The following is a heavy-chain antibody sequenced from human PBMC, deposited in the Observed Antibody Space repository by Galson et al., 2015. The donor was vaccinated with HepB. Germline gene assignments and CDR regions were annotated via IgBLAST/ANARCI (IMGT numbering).Heavy chain of an antibody. V-gene: IGHV3-48*01. CDR2: ISSSSSTI. CDR3: ARDWNGDYDY. D-gene: IGHD1-1*01. Sequence: SLRLSCAASGFTFSNYNMNWVRQAPGKGLEWVSYISSSSSTIYYADSVKGRFTISRDNAKNSLYLQMNSLRAEDTAGYYCARDWNGDYDYWGQGTLVTVSS. CDR1: GFTFSNYN. J-gene: IGHJ4*02.